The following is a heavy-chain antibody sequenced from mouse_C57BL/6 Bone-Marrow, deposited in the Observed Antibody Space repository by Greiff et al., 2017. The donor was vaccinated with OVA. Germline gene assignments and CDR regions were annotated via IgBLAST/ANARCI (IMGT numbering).Heavy chain of an antibody. CDR3: AKNLYGSGAMDY. J-gene: IGHJ4*01. Sequence: VKLMESGPGLVQPSQSLSITCTVSGFSLTSYGVHWVRQSPGKGLEWLGVIWRGGSTDYNAAVMSRLSLTKDNSKSQVFFKMNSLQADDTAIYSCAKNLYGSGAMDYWGQGTSVTVSS. D-gene: IGHD1-1*01. CDR2: IWRGGST. V-gene: IGHV2-5*01. CDR1: GFSLTSYG.